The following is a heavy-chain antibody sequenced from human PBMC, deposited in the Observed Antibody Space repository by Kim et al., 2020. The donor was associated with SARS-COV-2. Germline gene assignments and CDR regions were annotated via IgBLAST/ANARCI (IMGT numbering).Heavy chain of an antibody. CDR3: ARASSGWVRRNNWFDP. CDR1: GGSFSGYY. D-gene: IGHD6-19*01. J-gene: IGHJ5*02. Sequence: SETLSLTCAVYGGSFSGYYWSWIRQPPGKGLEWIGEINHSGSTNYNPSLKSRVTISVDTSKNQFSLKLSSVTAADTAVYYCARASSGWVRRNNWFDPWGQGTLVTVSS. CDR2: INHSGST. V-gene: IGHV4-34*01.